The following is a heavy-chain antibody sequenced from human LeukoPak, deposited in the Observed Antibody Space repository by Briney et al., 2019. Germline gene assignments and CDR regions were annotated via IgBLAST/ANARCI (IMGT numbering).Heavy chain of an antibody. V-gene: IGHV4-59*01. J-gene: IGHJ6*02. D-gene: IGHD1-14*01. CDR2: IYYSGST. CDR1: GGSISSYY. CDR3: ARDNPHGVYYYYGMDV. Sequence: SETLSLTCTVSGGSISSYYGSWIRQPPGKGLEWIGYIYYSGSTNYNPSLKSRVTISVDTSKNQFSLKLSSVTAADTAVYYCARDNPHGVYYYYGMDVWGQGTTVTVSS.